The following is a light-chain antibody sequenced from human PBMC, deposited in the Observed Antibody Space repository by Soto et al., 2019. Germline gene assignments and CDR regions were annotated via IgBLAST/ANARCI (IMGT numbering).Light chain of an antibody. CDR3: SAYTTGSTWV. Sequence: QSVLTQPASVSGSPGQSITISCIGTSNDIGSSNYVSWDQQFPGKAPDVLIYDVSYRPSVVSNRFSGSKSGNTASLTISGLQPEDDADYYCSAYTTGSTWVFGGGTKLTVL. V-gene: IGLV2-14*01. CDR1: SNDIGSSNY. J-gene: IGLJ3*02. CDR2: DVS.